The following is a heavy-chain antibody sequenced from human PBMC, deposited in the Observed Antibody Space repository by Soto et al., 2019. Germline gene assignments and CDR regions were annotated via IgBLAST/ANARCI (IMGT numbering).Heavy chain of an antibody. CDR2: ISAYNGNT. CDR1: GYTFTSYG. V-gene: IGHV1-18*01. D-gene: IGHD4-17*01. CDR3: ARVDSGTTYYYYYGMDV. J-gene: IGHJ6*02. Sequence: ASVKVFCKASGYTFTSYGISWVRQAPGQGLEWMGWISAYNGNTNYAQKLQGRVTMTTDTSTSTAYMELRSLRSDDTAVYYCARVDSGTTYYYYYGMDVWGQGTTVTVSS.